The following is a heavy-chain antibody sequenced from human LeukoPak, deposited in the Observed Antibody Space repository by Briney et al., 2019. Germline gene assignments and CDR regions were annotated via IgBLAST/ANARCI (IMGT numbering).Heavy chain of an antibody. Sequence: ASVKVSCKASGYTFTSYYMHWVRQAPGQGLEWMGIINPSGGSTSYAQKFQGRVTMTRDMSTSTVYMELSSPRSEDTAVYYCARGLEWLTRRHTWFDPWGQGTLVTVSS. CDR2: INPSGGST. V-gene: IGHV1-46*01. J-gene: IGHJ5*02. D-gene: IGHD3-3*01. CDR1: GYTFTSYY. CDR3: ARGLEWLTRRHTWFDP.